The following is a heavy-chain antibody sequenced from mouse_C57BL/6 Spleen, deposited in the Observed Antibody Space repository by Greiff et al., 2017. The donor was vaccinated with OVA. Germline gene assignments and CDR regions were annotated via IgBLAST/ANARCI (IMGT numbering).Heavy chain of an antibody. CDR2: IDPSDSYT. CDR3: ARRGYGNLYFDY. V-gene: IGHV1-50*01. Sequence: QVQLQQPGAELVKPGASVKLSCKASGYTFTSYWMQWVKQRPGQGLEWIGEIDPSDSYTNYNQKFKGKATLTVDTSSSTAYMQLSSLTSEDSAVYYCARRGYGNLYFDYWGQGTTLTVSS. J-gene: IGHJ2*01. CDR1: GYTFTSYW. D-gene: IGHD2-10*02.